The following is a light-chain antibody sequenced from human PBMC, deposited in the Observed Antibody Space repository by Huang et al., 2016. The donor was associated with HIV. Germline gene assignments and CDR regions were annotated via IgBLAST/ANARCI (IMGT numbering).Light chain of an antibody. CDR3: HQYNNWLLS. CDR2: ESS. Sequence: IVMTQSPATLSVSPGERVTLSCRANRTVSTNLAWDQQRPGQAPWLLSYESSTRSPGVTARFSGSGSGTDFSLTISSLQSEDFALYYCHQYNNWLLSFGGGTRVDI. V-gene: IGKV3-15*01. CDR1: RTVSTN. J-gene: IGKJ4*01.